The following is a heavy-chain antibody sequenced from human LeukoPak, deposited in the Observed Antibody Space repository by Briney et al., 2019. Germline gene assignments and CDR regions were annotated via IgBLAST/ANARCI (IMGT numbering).Heavy chain of an antibody. CDR1: GYTFTSYD. CDR3: ARDLPAYCSGGSCYPFDP. CDR2: MNPNSGAT. V-gene: IGHV1-8*01. J-gene: IGHJ5*02. Sequence: ASVKVSCKASGYTFTSYDFNWLRQATGQGPEWMGWMNPNSGATGYAQKFQGRVTMTRSASINTAYMELTNLRSEDTAVYYCARDLPAYCSGGSCYPFDPWGQGTLVTVSS. D-gene: IGHD2-15*01.